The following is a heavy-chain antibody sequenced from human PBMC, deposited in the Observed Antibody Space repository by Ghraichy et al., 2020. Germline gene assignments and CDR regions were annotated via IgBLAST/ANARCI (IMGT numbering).Heavy chain of an antibody. CDR1: GGSISSYY. CDR2: IYYSGST. J-gene: IGHJ4*02. Sequence: SETLSLTCTVSGGSISSYYWSWIRQPPGKGLEWIGYIYYSGSTNYNPSLKSRVTISVDTSKNQFSLKLSSVTAADTAVYYCARVAVDYYDSSGPRGPYFDYWGQGTLVTVSS. V-gene: IGHV4-59*01. CDR3: ARVAVDYYDSSGPRGPYFDY. D-gene: IGHD3-22*01.